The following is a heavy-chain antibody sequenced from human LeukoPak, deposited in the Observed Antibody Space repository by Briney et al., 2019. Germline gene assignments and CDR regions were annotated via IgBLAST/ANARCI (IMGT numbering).Heavy chain of an antibody. CDR3: ARSDSSPRPVVVQAFDY. CDR1: GGSISSSSYY. Sequence: PSETLSLTCAVSGGSISSSSYYWGWIRQPPGKGLEWIGSIYYSGSTYYNPSLKSRVTISVDTSKNQFSLKLSSVTAADTAVYYCARSDSSPRPVVVQAFDYWGQGTLVTVSS. D-gene: IGHD6-13*01. J-gene: IGHJ4*02. V-gene: IGHV4-39*01. CDR2: IYYSGST.